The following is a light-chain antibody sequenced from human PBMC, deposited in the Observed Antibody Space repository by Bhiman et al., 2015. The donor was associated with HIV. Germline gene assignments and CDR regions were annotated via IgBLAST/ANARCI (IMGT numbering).Light chain of an antibody. J-gene: IGLJ2*01. CDR1: NIGSKY. V-gene: IGLV3-27*01. CDR2: KDS. CDR3: YSAADNNLV. Sequence: SYELTQPLSVSVALGQTARITCGGNNIGSKYVHWYQQKPGQSPVVVIYKDSERPSGIPERFSGSSSGTTVTLTIRGAQVDDEADYYCYSAADNNLVFGGGTKLTVL.